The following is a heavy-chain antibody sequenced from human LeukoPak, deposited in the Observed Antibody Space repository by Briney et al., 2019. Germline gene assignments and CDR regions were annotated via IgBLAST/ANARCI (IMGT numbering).Heavy chain of an antibody. CDR3: ARTTVTGNYFDY. V-gene: IGHV3-30*01. Sequence: GRSLRLSCAASGFTFSSYAMHWVRQAPGKGLEWVAVISYDGSNKYYADSVKGRFAISRDNSKNTLYLQMNSLRAEDTAVYYCARTTVTGNYFDYWGQGTLVTVSS. CDR1: GFTFSSYA. D-gene: IGHD4-17*01. J-gene: IGHJ4*02. CDR2: ISYDGSNK.